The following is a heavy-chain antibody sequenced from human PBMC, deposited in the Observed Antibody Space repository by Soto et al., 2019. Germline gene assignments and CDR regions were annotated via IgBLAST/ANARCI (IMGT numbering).Heavy chain of an antibody. J-gene: IGHJ4*02. Sequence: QVQLVESGGGVVQPGRSLRLSCAASGFTFSSYGMYWVRQAPGKGLEWVAVIWYDGSNKYYADSVKGRFTISRDNSKNTLYLQRSSLRADDTAVYYCARDPGSSWYYFDYWGQGTLVTVSS. D-gene: IGHD6-13*01. CDR1: GFTFSSYG. CDR3: ARDPGSSWYYFDY. V-gene: IGHV3-33*01. CDR2: IWYDGSNK.